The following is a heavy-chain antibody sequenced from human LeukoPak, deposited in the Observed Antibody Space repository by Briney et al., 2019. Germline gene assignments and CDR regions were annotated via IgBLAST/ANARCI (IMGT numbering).Heavy chain of an antibody. D-gene: IGHD6-19*01. CDR1: GFAFSSYC. Sequence: PGGAVRLSCAASGFAFSSYCMSWVRQAPGKGLEWVANIKQDGSEKYYVDSVKGRFTISRDNAKNSLYLQMNSLRAEDTAVYYCARDSGWYNYWGQGTLVTVSS. CDR2: IKQDGSEK. CDR3: ARDSGWYNY. V-gene: IGHV3-7*01. J-gene: IGHJ4*02.